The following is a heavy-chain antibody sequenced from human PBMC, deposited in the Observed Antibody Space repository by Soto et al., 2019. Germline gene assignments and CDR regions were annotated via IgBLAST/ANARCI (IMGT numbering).Heavy chain of an antibody. CDR2: INTYNGDT. V-gene: IGHV1-18*01. J-gene: IGHJ4*02. Sequence: HVQLVQSGDEVMKPGASVKVSCKASGYIFSSFGISWVRQAPGQGLEWMGWINTYNGDTNYAQKFQGRGTLTTDTATSTAYMEMRRLISDDTAVYYWARGYSSFASCPLDFWGQGTLVTVSS. CDR3: ARGYSSFASCPLDF. CDR1: GYIFSSFG. D-gene: IGHD2-2*01.